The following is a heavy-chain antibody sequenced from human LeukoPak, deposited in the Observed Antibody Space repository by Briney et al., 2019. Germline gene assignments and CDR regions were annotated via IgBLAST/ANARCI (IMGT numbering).Heavy chain of an antibody. V-gene: IGHV4-4*07. CDR2: IYTGGST. CDR3: ARGFEGASGGYYYYYMDV. CDR1: GGSISSYY. J-gene: IGHJ6*03. Sequence: SETLSLTCTVSGGSISSYYWSWIRQPAGKGLEWIGRIYTGGSTNYNPSLKSRVTMSVDTSKNQFSLKLSSVTAADTAVYYCARGFEGASGGYYYYYMDVWGKGTTVTISS. D-gene: IGHD1-26*01.